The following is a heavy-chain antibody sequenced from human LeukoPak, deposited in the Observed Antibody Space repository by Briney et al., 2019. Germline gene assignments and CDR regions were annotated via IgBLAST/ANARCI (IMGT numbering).Heavy chain of an antibody. D-gene: IGHD2-2*01. CDR3: ASGCSSTSCYGRENWFDP. J-gene: IGHJ5*02. Sequence: GASVKVSCKASGGTFSSYAISWVRQAPGQGLEWVGGIIPIFGTANYAQKFQGRVTITTDESTSTAYMELSSLRSEDTAVYYCASGCSSTSCYGRENWFDPWGQGTLVTVSS. CDR1: GGTFSSYA. CDR2: IIPIFGTA. V-gene: IGHV1-69*05.